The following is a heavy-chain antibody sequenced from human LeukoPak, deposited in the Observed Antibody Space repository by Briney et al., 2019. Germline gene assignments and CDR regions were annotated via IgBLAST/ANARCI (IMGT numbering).Heavy chain of an antibody. CDR1: GFTFGDYA. Sequence: GGSLRLSCAASGFTFGDYAMHWVRQAPGKGLEWVSGISWNSGSIVYADSVKGRFTISRDNSKNTLYLQMNSLRAEDTAVYYCAKDPGAHYYGSGSYRRGSYFDYWGQGTLVTVSS. CDR2: ISWNSGSI. J-gene: IGHJ4*02. V-gene: IGHV3-9*01. CDR3: AKDPGAHYYGSGSYRRGSYFDY. D-gene: IGHD3-10*01.